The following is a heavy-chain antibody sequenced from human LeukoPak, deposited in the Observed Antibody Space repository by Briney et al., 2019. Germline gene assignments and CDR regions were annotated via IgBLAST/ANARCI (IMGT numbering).Heavy chain of an antibody. CDR1: GGSISSYYW. J-gene: IGHJ3*02. D-gene: IGHD2-21*02. CDR2: IYWNDDK. V-gene: IGHV2-5*01. CDR3: AHIWMTATHDAFDI. Sequence: TLSLTCTVSGGSISSYYWSWIRQPPGKALEWLALIYWNDDKRYSPSLKSRLTITKDTSKNQVVLTMTNMDPVDTATYYCAHIWMTATHDAFDIWGQGTMVTVSS.